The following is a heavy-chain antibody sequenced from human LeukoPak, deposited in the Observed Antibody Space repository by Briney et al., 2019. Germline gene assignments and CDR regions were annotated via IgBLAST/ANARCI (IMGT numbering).Heavy chain of an antibody. Sequence: PSETLSLTCAVYGGSFSGYYWSWIRQPPGKGLEWIGEINHSGSTNYNPSLKSRVTISVDTSKNQFSLKLSSATAADTAVYYCARRYSSGWYVGSWFDPGGQGTLVTVS. V-gene: IGHV4-34*01. J-gene: IGHJ5*02. CDR1: GGSFSGYY. D-gene: IGHD6-13*01. CDR3: ARRYSSGWYVGSWFDP. CDR2: INHSGST.